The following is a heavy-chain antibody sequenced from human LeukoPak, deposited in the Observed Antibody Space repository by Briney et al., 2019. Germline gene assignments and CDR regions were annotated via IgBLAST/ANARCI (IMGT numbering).Heavy chain of an antibody. CDR3: AKGYDILTGYYTAFDI. CDR1: GFTFSSYA. V-gene: IGHV3-23*01. Sequence: GSLRLSCAASGFTFSSYAMSWVRQAPGKGLEWVSAISGSGGSTYYADSVKGRFTISSDNSKNTLYLQMNSLRAEDTAVYYCAKGYDILTGYYTAFDIWGQGTMVTVSS. CDR2: ISGSGGST. J-gene: IGHJ3*02. D-gene: IGHD3-9*01.